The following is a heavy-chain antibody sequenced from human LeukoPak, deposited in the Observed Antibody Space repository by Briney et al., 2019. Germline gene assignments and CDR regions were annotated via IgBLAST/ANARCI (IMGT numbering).Heavy chain of an antibody. V-gene: IGHV4-34*01. CDR1: GGSFSGYH. D-gene: IGHD6-13*01. CDR3: ARRQQLKTDY. CDR2: INHSGST. J-gene: IGHJ4*02. Sequence: PSETLSLTCAVYGGSFSGYHWSWIRQPPGKGLEWIGEINHSGSTNYNPSLKSRVTISVDTSKNQFSLKLSSVTAADTAVYYCARRQQLKTDYWGQGTLVTVSS.